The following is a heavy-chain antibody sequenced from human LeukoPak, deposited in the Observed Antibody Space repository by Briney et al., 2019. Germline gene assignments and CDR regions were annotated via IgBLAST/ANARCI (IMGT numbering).Heavy chain of an antibody. CDR2: IYHSGST. V-gene: IGHV4-4*02. Sequence: SETLSLTCAVSGGSISSSNWWTWVRQPPGKGLAWIGQIYHSGSTNYNPSLKSRVTISVDKSKNQFSLKLSSVTAADTAVYHCAREGGQCYDSRASPGSFDIWGQGTMVTVSS. CDR3: AREGGQCYDSRASPGSFDI. D-gene: IGHD3-22*01. CDR1: GGSISSSNW. J-gene: IGHJ3*02.